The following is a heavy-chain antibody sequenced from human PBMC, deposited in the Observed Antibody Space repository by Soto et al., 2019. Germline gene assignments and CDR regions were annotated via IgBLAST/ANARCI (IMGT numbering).Heavy chain of an antibody. J-gene: IGHJ6*02. Sequence: GGSLNLSFAPHWFPFPSSCMRWVNQAPGKGLEWVAVVSNDGNTQYYADSVKGRFTISRDNSMNTLYLQINSLRADDAAVYYCAWIQLWPRPYYYYGMDVWGQGT. CDR1: WFPFPSSC. V-gene: IGHV3-30*03. CDR3: AWIQLWPRPYYYYGMDV. CDR2: VSNDGNTQ. D-gene: IGHD5-18*01.